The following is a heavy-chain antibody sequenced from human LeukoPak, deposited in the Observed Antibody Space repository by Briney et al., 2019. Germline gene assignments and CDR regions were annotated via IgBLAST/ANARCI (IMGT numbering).Heavy chain of an antibody. Sequence: SETLSLTCTVSGGPISSYYWSWIRQPAGKGLEWIGRIYTSGSTNYNPSLKSRVTMSVDTSKNQFSLKLSSVTAADTAVYYCARGRRAITTRYYYYMDVWGKGTTVTVSS. D-gene: IGHD3-22*01. CDR2: IYTSGST. CDR3: ARGRRAITTRYYYYMDV. CDR1: GGPISSYY. J-gene: IGHJ6*03. V-gene: IGHV4-4*07.